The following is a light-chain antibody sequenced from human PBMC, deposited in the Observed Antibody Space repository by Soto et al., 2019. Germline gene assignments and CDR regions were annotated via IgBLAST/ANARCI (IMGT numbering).Light chain of an antibody. Sequence: LTQPASLAGSPGQSITISCTGTSSDVGGYNHVSWYQLHPGKAPKLMVYEVSNRPSGVSNRFSGSKSGNTASLTISGLQAEDEADYYCCSYTSSTAYVFGTGTKVTVL. CDR3: CSYTSSTAYV. CDR1: SSDVGGYNH. J-gene: IGLJ1*01. CDR2: EVS. V-gene: IGLV2-14*01.